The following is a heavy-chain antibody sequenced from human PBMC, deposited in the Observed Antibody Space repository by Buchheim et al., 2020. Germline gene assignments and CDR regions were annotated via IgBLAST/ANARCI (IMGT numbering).Heavy chain of an antibody. CDR1: GFTFSSCG. CDR3: AKVGYSSSWYYFDY. D-gene: IGHD6-13*01. Sequence: EVQLLESGGGLVQPGGSLRLSCVVSGFTFSSCGMSWVRQAPGKGLEWASGISGSGGSTYFGDSVKGRFTISRDNSKNTLYRPMKSLRAEDTAVYYCAKVGYSSSWYYFDYWGQGTL. CDR2: ISGSGGST. V-gene: IGHV3-23*01. J-gene: IGHJ4*02.